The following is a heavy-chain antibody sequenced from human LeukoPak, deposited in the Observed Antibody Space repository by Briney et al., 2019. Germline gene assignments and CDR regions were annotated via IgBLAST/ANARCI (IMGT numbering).Heavy chain of an antibody. CDR3: AKLGYHDLSNYLVFDN. J-gene: IGHJ4*02. Sequence: GGSLRLSCAASGFTFNSYAMTWVRQAPGKGLEWVSAVSGSGGSTYYPDSVEGRFTISRDNSKDTLYLQINSLRVEDTAVYFCAKLGYHDLSNYLVFDNWGQGTLVTVSS. V-gene: IGHV3-23*01. CDR2: VSGSGGST. D-gene: IGHD3-3*01. CDR1: GFTFNSYA.